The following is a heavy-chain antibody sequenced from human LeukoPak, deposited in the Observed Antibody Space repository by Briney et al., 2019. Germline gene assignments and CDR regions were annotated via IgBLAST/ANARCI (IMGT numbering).Heavy chain of an antibody. D-gene: IGHD6-13*01. CDR1: GFTFSSYD. Sequence: GGSLRLPCAASGFTFSSYDMHWVRQATGKGLEWVSAIGTAGDTYYPGSVKGRFTISRENAKNSLYLQMNSLRAGDTAVYYCARAHKIAAAGSFGAFDIWGQGTMVTVSS. CDR3: ARAHKIAAAGSFGAFDI. CDR2: IGTAGDT. J-gene: IGHJ3*02. V-gene: IGHV3-13*01.